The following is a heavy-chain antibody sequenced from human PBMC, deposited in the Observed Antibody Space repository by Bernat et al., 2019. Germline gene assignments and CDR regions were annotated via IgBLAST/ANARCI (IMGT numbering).Heavy chain of an antibody. CDR3: ARVGGSSSLYCYYGMDV. CDR1: GFTFSSYG. J-gene: IGHJ6*02. Sequence: QVQLVESGGGVVQPGRSLRLSCAASGFTFSSYGMHWVRQAPGKGLEWVAVIWYDGSNKYYADSVKGRFTISRDNSKNTLYLQMNSLRAEDTAVYYCARVGGSSSLYCYYGMDVWGQGTTVTVSS. D-gene: IGHD6-13*01. CDR2: IWYDGSNK. V-gene: IGHV3-33*01.